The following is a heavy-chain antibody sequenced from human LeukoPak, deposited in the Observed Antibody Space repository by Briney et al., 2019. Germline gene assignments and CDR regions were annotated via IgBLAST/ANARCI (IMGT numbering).Heavy chain of an antibody. Sequence: PETLSLTCTVSGGSISSYYWSWIRQPAGKGLEWIGRIYTSGSTNYNPSLKSRVTMSVDTSKNQFSLKLSSVTAADTAVYYCARDARYCSSTSCHHDYWGQGTLVTVSS. J-gene: IGHJ4*02. CDR2: IYTSGST. D-gene: IGHD2-2*01. V-gene: IGHV4-4*07. CDR1: GGSISSYY. CDR3: ARDARYCSSTSCHHDY.